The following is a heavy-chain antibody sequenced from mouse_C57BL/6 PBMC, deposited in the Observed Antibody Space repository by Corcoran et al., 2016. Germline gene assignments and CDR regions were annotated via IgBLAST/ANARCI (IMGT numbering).Heavy chain of an antibody. CDR2: IYPGDGDT. Sequence: QVQLQQSGAELVKPGASVKLSCKASGYAFSSYWMNGVKQRPGKGLEWIGQIYPGDGDTNYNGKFKGKATLTADKSSSTAYMQLSSLTSEDSAVYFCASRGIDSQSFLAMDYWGQGTSVTVSS. CDR1: GYAFSSYW. J-gene: IGHJ4*01. V-gene: IGHV1-80*01. D-gene: IGHD3-2*02. CDR3: ASRGIDSQSFLAMDY.